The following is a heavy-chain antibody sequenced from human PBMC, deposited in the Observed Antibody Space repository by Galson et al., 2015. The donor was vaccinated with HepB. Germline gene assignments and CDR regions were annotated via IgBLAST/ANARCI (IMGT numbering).Heavy chain of an antibody. CDR1: GFTFSNAW. Sequence: SLRLSCAASGFTFSNAWMSWVRQAPGKGLEWVGRIKSKTDGGTTDYAAPVKGRFTISRDDSKNTLYLQMNSLKTEDTAVYYCTTDAPYYYYGMDVWGQGTTVTVSS. CDR2: IKSKTDGGTT. CDR3: TTDAPYYYYGMDV. J-gene: IGHJ6*02. V-gene: IGHV3-15*01.